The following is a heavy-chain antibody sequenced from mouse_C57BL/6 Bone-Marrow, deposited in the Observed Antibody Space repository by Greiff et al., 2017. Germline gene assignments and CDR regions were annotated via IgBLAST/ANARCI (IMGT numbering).Heavy chain of an antibody. D-gene: IGHD1-1*01. J-gene: IGHJ2*01. V-gene: IGHV5-4*03. CDR3: ARLSTVVATDY. Sequence: EVTLEESGGGLLKPGGSLKLSCAASGFTFSSYAMSWVRQTPEKRLEWVATISDGCSYTYYPDNVQGRFTISRDNAKNNLYMQMSNVKSEDTAMYYCARLSTVVATDYWGQGTTLTVSA. CDR2: ISDGCSYT. CDR1: GFTFSSYA.